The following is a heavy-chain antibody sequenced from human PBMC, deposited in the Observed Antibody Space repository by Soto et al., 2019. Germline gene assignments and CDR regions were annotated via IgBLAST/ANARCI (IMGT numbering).Heavy chain of an antibody. J-gene: IGHJ4*02. V-gene: IGHV4-34*01. CDR3: ARGEGKNNQPVVVVAATLGQLDY. D-gene: IGHD2-15*01. CDR2: INHSGST. Sequence: QVQLQQWGAGLLKPSETLSLTCAVYGGSFSAYYWSWIRQPPGKGLEWIGEINHSGSTNYNPSLKSRVTISVDTSKNQFSLKLSSVTAADTAVYYCARGEGKNNQPVVVVAATLGQLDYWGQGTLVTVSS. CDR1: GGSFSAYY.